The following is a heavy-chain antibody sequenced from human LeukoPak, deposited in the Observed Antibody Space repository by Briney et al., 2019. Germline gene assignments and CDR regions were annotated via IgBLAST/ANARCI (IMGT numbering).Heavy chain of an antibody. CDR3: ARAVAGTVLSAFDI. CDR1: GFTFSTYA. Sequence: GGSLRLSCAASGFTFSTYAMSWARQAPGKGLEWVSGLSGSGSSTYYADSVKGRFTISRDDSKNTLYLQMNGLRVEDTALYHCARAVAGTVLSAFDIWGQGTMVTVSS. CDR2: LSGSGSST. V-gene: IGHV3-23*01. D-gene: IGHD6-19*01. J-gene: IGHJ3*02.